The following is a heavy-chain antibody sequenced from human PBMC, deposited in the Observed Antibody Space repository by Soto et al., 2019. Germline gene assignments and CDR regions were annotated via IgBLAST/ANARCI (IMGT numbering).Heavy chain of an antibody. V-gene: IGHV4-30-2*02. CDR2: IYHSGST. CDR3: AGFDYYYGMDV. D-gene: IGHD3-3*01. CDR1: GGSISRGGYS. J-gene: IGHJ6*02. Sequence: SETLSITCAVSGGSISRGGYSWSWIRQPPGKGLEWIGYIYHSGSTYYNPSLKSRVTISVDTSKNQFSLKLSSVTAADTAVYYCAGFDYYYGMDVWGQGTTVTVSS.